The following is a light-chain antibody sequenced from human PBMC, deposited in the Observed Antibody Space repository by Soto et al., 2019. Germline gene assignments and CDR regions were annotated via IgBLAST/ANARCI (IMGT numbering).Light chain of an antibody. Sequence: EIVLTQSPGTLSLSPGERATLSCRASQSVSSSVLAWYQQKPGQAPRLLIYGASSRATGIPDRFSGSGSGTDFTLTISRREPEDFAVYYCQQYGRSPLTFGGGTKVEIK. CDR3: QQYGRSPLT. J-gene: IGKJ4*01. CDR1: QSVSSSV. V-gene: IGKV3-20*01. CDR2: GAS.